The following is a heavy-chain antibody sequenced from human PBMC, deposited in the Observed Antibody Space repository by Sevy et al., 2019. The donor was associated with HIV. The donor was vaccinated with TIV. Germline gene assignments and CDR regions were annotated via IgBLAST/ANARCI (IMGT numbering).Heavy chain of an antibody. CDR2: FDPEDGET. CDR1: GYTLTALS. CDR3: ATTKDYYDSSGYPFDH. J-gene: IGHJ4*02. V-gene: IGHV1-24*01. Sequence: ASVKVSCKVSGYTLTALSMHWVRQAPGKGLEWMGTFDPEDGETRFAQKFQGRVTMTEATSTDTAYLELSSLGSEDTAVYFCATTKDYYDSSGYPFDHWGQGALVTVSS. D-gene: IGHD3-22*01.